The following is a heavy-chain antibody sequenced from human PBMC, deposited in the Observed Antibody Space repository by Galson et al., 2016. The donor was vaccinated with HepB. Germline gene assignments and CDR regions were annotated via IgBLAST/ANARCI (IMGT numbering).Heavy chain of an antibody. V-gene: IGHV3-53*01. Sequence: SLRLSCADSGFXVSXXXMTXXRQAPGKGLEXVSILYSDGKTFYADSVKGRFTTSRDNAKKTRNLQMNRLRAEDTAIYYCARDGGYAGSYSVGDAFDIWGQGTMVTVSS. J-gene: IGHJ3*02. CDR1: GFXVSXXX. CDR2: LYSDGKT. D-gene: IGHD1-26*01. CDR3: ARDGGYAGSYSVGDAFDI.